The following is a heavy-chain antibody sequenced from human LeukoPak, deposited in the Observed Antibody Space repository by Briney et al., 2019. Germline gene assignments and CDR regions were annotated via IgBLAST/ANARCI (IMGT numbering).Heavy chain of an antibody. V-gene: IGHV3-30*03. J-gene: IGHJ4*02. CDR2: ISFDGSNK. CDR1: GFTFSDYY. D-gene: IGHD6-19*01. Sequence: GGSLRLSCAASGFTFSDYYMSWIRQAPGKGLEWVAFISFDGSNKYYEESVKGRFTISGDNSKNTVYLQMNSLRAEDTAVYYCARRAQSGSGWYSSDYWGQGTLVTVSS. CDR3: ARRAQSGSGWYSSDY.